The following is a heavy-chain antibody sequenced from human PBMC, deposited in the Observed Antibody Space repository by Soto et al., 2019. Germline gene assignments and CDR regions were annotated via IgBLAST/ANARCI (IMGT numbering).Heavy chain of an antibody. CDR1: GYTFTSYA. J-gene: IGHJ4*02. V-gene: IGHV1-3*01. Sequence: ASVKVSCKASGYTFTSYAMHWVRQAPGQRLEWMGWINAGNGNTKYSQKFQGRVTITGDTSASTAYMELSSLRSEDTAVYYCGIGSSSGYYLHYWGQGTLVTVSS. D-gene: IGHD3-22*01. CDR2: INAGNGNT. CDR3: GIGSSSGYYLHY.